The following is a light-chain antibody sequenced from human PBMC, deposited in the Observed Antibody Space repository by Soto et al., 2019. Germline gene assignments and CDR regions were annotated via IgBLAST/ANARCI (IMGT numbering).Light chain of an antibody. Sequence: QSVLTQPASVSGSPGQSITISCTGTSSDVGGYNYVSWYQQHPGKAPKLMIYEVSNRPSGVSNRFSGSKSGNTASLTISGLQAEDEADYYCSSYAGNNKLVFGGGTKVTVL. CDR3: SSYAGNNKLV. V-gene: IGLV2-14*01. J-gene: IGLJ2*01. CDR2: EVS. CDR1: SSDVGGYNY.